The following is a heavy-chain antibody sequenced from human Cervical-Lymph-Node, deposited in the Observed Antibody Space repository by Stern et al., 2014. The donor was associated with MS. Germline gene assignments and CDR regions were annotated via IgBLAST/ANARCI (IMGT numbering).Heavy chain of an antibody. CDR2: INPNSGGT. CDR3: ARNMEGYDTSGYAYWYFDL. V-gene: IGHV1-2*02. CDR1: GYTFTDYY. D-gene: IGHD3-22*01. J-gene: IGHJ2*01. Sequence: QVQLVQSGAEVKKPGASVKVSCKASGYTFTDYYIHWVRQAPGQGLEWMGWINPNSGGTNYEQKFQGRVTMTGETSMSTAYMALSRLRSDDTAVYYCARNMEGYDTSGYAYWYFDLWSRGPLVTVSS.